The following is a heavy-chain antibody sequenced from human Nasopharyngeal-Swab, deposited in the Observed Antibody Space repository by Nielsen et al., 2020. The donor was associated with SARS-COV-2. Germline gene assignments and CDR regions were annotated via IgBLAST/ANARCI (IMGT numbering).Heavy chain of an antibody. CDR3: ARVYYDSSGYRED. V-gene: IGHV4-61*02. CDR2: IYTSGST. D-gene: IGHD3-22*01. J-gene: IGHJ4*02. CDR1: GGSISSGSYY. Sequence: SETLSLTCTVSGGSISSGSYYWSWIRQLAGKGLEWIGRIYTSGSTNYNPSLKSRVTISVDTSKNQFSLKLSSVTAADTAVYYCARVYYDSSGYREDWGQGTLVTVSS.